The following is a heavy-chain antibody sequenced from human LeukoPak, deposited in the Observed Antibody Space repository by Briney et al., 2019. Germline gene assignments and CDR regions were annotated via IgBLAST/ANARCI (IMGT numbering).Heavy chain of an antibody. CDR2: INHSGST. J-gene: IGHJ6*02. CDR1: GGPFSGYY. V-gene: IGHV4-34*01. D-gene: IGHD1-14*01. CDR3: ARGASFPGYYYYYGMDV. Sequence: SETLSLTCAVYGGPFSGYYWSWIRQPPGKGLEWIGEINHSGSTNYNPSLKSRVTISVDTSKNQFSLKLSSVTAADTAVYYRARGASFPGYYYYYGMDVWGQGTTVTVSS.